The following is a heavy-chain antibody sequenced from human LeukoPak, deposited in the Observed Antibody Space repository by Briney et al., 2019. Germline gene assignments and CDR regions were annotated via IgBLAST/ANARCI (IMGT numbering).Heavy chain of an antibody. CDR2: ISGGGGNI. D-gene: IGHD3-3*01. Sequence: GGSLRLSCAASGFTFSSFAMNWVRQAPGKGLEWVSTISGGGGNIYYADSVKGRFTISRDNSKNTLYLQMNSLRAEDTAVYYCAKGRGVYDFWSGYYTFDYWGQGTLVTVSS. J-gene: IGHJ4*02. CDR3: AKGRGVYDFWSGYYTFDY. CDR1: GFTFSSFA. V-gene: IGHV3-23*01.